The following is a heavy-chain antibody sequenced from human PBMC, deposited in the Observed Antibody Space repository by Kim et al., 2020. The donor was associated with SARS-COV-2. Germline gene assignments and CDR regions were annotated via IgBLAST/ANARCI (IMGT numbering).Heavy chain of an antibody. D-gene: IGHD2-2*01. CDR1: GGTFSSYA. Sequence: SVKVSCKASGGTFSSYAISWVRQAPGQGLEWMGGIIPIFGTANYAQKFQGRVTITADESTSTAYMELSSLRSEDTAVYYCASTFLGYCSSTSCYGSIRYNWFDPWGQGTLVTVYS. V-gene: IGHV1-69*13. CDR2: IIPIFGTA. CDR3: ASTFLGYCSSTSCYGSIRYNWFDP. J-gene: IGHJ5*02.